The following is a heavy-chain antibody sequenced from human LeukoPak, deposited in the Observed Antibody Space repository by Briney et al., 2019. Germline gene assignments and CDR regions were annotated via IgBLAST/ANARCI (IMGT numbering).Heavy chain of an antibody. CDR2: IRTNGIST. Sequence: PGGSLRLSRAASGFTFSSYAMHWVRQAPGKGLEYVSAIRTNGISTYYAKSVKGRFTISRDNSKNTLYLQMGSLRAEDLAVYYCARADGYNGWYFDLWGRGTLVTVSS. D-gene: IGHD5-24*01. CDR1: GFTFSSYA. CDR3: ARADGYNGWYFDL. V-gene: IGHV3-64*01. J-gene: IGHJ2*01.